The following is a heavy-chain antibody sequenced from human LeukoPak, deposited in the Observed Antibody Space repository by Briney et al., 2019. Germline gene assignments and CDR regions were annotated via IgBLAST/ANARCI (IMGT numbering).Heavy chain of an antibody. J-gene: IGHJ3*02. D-gene: IGHD4-17*01. V-gene: IGHV4-30-2*01. Sequence: PSETLSLTCTVSGGSISSGGYYWSWIRQPPGKGLEWIGYIYHSGSTYYNPSLKSRVTISVDRSKDQFSLKLSSVTAADTAVYYCARAFESDYGDYETGAFPDAFDIWGQGTMVTVSS. CDR1: GGSISSGGYY. CDR3: ARAFESDYGDYETGAFPDAFDI. CDR2: IYHSGST.